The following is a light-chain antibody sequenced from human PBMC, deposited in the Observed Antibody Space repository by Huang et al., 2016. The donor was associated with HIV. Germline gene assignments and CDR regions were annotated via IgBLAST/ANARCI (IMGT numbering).Light chain of an antibody. J-gene: IGKJ1*01. CDR1: QNVSTN. CDR3: QHYDNWAPGT. Sequence: EIVMTQSPVTLSVYPGESATLSCRASQNVSTNLAWYQHKPGRAPRLLIYSASTRGTRGPARFSASGSGTEFTLTVGGLRYDDFAVYYGQHYDNWAPGTFGQGTKLEFK. V-gene: IGKV3-15*01. CDR2: SAS.